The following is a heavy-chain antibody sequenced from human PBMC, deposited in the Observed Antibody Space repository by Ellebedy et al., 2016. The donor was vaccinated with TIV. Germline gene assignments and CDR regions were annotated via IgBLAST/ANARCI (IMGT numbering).Heavy chain of an antibody. J-gene: IGHJ4*02. Sequence: GESLKISCAASGFTFGSYDMHWVRQAPGKGLEWVAFIRYDGSNKYYADSVKGRFTISRDNSKNRLYLQMNSLRAEDTALYYCANRGTSWVRIDYWGQGTLVTVSS. CDR3: ANRGTSWVRIDY. CDR2: IRYDGSNK. CDR1: GFTFGSYD. V-gene: IGHV3-30*02. D-gene: IGHD6-13*01.